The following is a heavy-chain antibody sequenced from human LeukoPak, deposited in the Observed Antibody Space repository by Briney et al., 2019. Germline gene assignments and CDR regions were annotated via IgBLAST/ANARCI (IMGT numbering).Heavy chain of an antibody. J-gene: IGHJ4*02. Sequence: PSETLSLTCTVSGGSISGYYWSWIRQPPGKGLEWIGYIFYSGSTNYNPSLKSRVTISVDTSKNQFSLKLSSVTAADTAVYYCARLSCSGGSCYDDYWGQGTLVTVSS. CDR2: IFYSGST. CDR3: ARLSCSGGSCYDDY. D-gene: IGHD2-15*01. CDR1: GGSISGYY. V-gene: IGHV4-59*01.